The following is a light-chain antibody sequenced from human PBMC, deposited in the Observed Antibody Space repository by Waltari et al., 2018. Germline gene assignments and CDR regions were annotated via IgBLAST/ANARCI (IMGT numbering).Light chain of an antibody. CDR3: AAWDDSLSVSYV. V-gene: IGLV1-47*01. CDR1: NSNIGRNS. Sequence: QSVLTQPPSASGTPGQPVTISCSGTNSNIGRNSVFWYQQLPGTAPKLLTYRSNQRPSGVPDRFSCSKSGTSASLAIRGLRSEDEADYYCAAWDDSLSVSYVFGSGTKVTV. CDR2: RSN. J-gene: IGLJ1*01.